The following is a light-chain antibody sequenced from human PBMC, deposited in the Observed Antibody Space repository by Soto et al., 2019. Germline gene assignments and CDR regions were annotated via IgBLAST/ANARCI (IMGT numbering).Light chain of an antibody. CDR1: SSDVGGYNY. CDR3: SSFRKTNSPCV. Sequence: QSALTQPASVSGSPGQSITISCTGTSSDVGGYNYVSWYQQHPGKAPKLIIYEVTNRPSGVSNRFSGSKSGNTASLTISGLQAEDEAEYYCSSFRKTNSPCVFGTGTKLTVL. J-gene: IGLJ1*01. CDR2: EVT. V-gene: IGLV2-14*01.